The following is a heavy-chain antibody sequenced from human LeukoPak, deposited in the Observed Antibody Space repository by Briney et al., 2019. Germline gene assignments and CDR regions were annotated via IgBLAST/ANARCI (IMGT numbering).Heavy chain of an antibody. CDR1: GYIFTNYG. V-gene: IGHV1-18*01. CDR3: SRAFAPMDPIHF. J-gene: IGHJ4*02. Sequence: AASVRVSCKASGYIFTNYGINWVRQAPGQGLEWMGWISAYNGNTNYAQKFQGRVTMTTDTSTTPAYMELRSLRSDDTAVFYCSRAFAPMDPIHFWGQGTRVLVSA. CDR2: ISAYNGNT. D-gene: IGHD2-2*02.